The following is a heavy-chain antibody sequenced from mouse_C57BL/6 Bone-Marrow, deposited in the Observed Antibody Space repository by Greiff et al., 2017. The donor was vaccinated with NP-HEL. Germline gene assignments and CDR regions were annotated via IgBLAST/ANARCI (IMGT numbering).Heavy chain of an antibody. D-gene: IGHD2-2*01. V-gene: IGHV5-6*02. CDR1: GFTFSSYG. J-gene: IGHJ2*01. CDR2: ISSGGSYT. CDR3: ARSSDGYDLYFDY. Sequence: DVMLVESGGDLVKPGGSLKLSCAASGFTFSSYGMSWVRQTPDKRLEWVATISSGGSYTYYPDSVKGRFTISRDNAKNTLYLQMSSLKSEDTAMYYCARSSDGYDLYFDYWGQGTTLTVSS.